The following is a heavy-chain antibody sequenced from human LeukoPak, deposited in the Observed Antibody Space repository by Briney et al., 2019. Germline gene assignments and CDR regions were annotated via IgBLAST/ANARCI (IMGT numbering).Heavy chain of an antibody. V-gene: IGHV3-73*01. J-gene: IGHJ5*02. CDR3: SRVLSDSSMDEFDP. Sequence: GGSLRLSCAASGFTFSGSAMHWVRQASGKGLEWVGRIRSKANSYATAYAASVKGRFTLSRDDSKDTAYLQMNSLKTEDTAVYYCSRVLSDSSMDEFDPWGQGTLVTVSS. CDR1: GFTFSGSA. D-gene: IGHD2-21*01. CDR2: IRSKANSYAT.